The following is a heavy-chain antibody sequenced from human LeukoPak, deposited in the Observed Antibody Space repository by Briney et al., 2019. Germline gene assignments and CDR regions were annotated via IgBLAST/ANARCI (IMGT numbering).Heavy chain of an antibody. V-gene: IGHV3-7*01. CDR2: IKQDGSEK. Sequence: PGGSLRLSCAASGFTFSSYWMSWVRQAPGKGLEWVANIKQDGSEKYYVDSVKGRFTISRDNAKNSLYLQMNSLRAEDTAVYYCARDLWLGGLYGVDVWGQGTTVTVSS. J-gene: IGHJ6*02. CDR1: GFTFSSYW. CDR3: ARDLWLGGLYGVDV. D-gene: IGHD6-19*01.